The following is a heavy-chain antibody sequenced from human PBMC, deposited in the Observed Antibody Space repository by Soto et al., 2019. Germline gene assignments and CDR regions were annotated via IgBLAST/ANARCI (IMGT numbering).Heavy chain of an antibody. J-gene: IGHJ4*01. D-gene: IGHD3-22*01. V-gene: IGHV3-15*07. CDR2: IKSKGHGGTT. CDR1: DFTFNYAW. CDR3: TTVSFTDVIVLDFDY. Sequence: PGGSLTLSCAASDFTFNYAWMNWVRQAPGKGLEWVGRIKSKGHGGTTDFAAPVRGRFAISRDDSRNLGYMQVNSLNTEATAVYYCTTVSFTDVIVLDFDYWGHGALVTVSS.